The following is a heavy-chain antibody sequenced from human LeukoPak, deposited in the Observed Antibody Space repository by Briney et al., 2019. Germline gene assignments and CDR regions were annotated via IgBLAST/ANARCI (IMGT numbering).Heavy chain of an antibody. CDR3: ASFDSGYDSGIDY. Sequence: SETLSLTCAVSGGSISSGGYSWSWIWQPPGKGLEWIGYIYHSGSTYYNPSLKSRVTISVDRSKNQFSLKLSSVTAADTAVYYCASFDSGYDSGIDYWGQGALVTVSS. J-gene: IGHJ4*02. CDR2: IYHSGST. V-gene: IGHV4-30-2*01. D-gene: IGHD5-12*01. CDR1: GGSISSGGYS.